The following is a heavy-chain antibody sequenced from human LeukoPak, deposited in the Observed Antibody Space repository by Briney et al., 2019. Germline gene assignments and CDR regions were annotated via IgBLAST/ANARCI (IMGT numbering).Heavy chain of an antibody. CDR3: ARDISSSTRAFDI. CDR2: ISSGGGLT. V-gene: IGHV3-48*03. D-gene: IGHD2-15*01. J-gene: IGHJ3*02. CDR1: GFTLSSYE. Sequence: PGGSLRLSCAASGFTLSSYEMTWVRQAPGTGLEWVSYISSGGGLTFYADSVKGRVTISRDTAKSSLYLQMNNLRGEDTALYYCARDISSSTRAFDIWGQGTMVTVSS.